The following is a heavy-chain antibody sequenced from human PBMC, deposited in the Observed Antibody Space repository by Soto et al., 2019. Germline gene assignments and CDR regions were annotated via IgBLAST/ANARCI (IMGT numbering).Heavy chain of an antibody. Sequence: QVQLVQSGAEVKKPGSSVKVSCKASGGTFSSYTISWVRQAPGQGLEWMGRIIPILGIANYAQKFQGRVTITADKSTSTAYMELSSLRSEDTAVYYFAREFSSVPAAIFESSYYDYMDVWGKGTTVTVSS. D-gene: IGHD2-2*01. CDR2: IIPILGIA. CDR1: GGTFSSYT. CDR3: AREFSSVPAAIFESSYYDYMDV. V-gene: IGHV1-69*08. J-gene: IGHJ6*03.